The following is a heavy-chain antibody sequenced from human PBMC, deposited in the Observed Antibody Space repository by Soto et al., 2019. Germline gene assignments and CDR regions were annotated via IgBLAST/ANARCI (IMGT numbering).Heavy chain of an antibody. D-gene: IGHD3-9*01. CDR2: ITHSGNT. CDR1: GGSFSGYY. Sequence: QVQLQQWGAGLLKPSETLSLTCGVYGGSFSGYYWTWIRQSPGTGLEWIGEITHSGNTNYNPSLKSRVTISVDPSKDQFSLNLSSVTAADTAVYYCARGEIYYESSTGYYHPFYFDYWGQGTLVTVSS. J-gene: IGHJ4*02. CDR3: ARGEIYYESSTGYYHPFYFDY. V-gene: IGHV4-34*01.